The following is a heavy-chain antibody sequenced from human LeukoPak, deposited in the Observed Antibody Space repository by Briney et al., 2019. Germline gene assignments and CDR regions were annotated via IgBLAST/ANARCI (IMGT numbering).Heavy chain of an antibody. CDR1: GGSISNYY. Sequence: SETLSLTCTVSGGSISNYYWSWIRQPPGKGLEWIGYIYYSGSTNYNPSLKSRVTISEDRSKNQFSLKLSSVTAADTAVYYCARVSTGSYYYGMDVWGQGTTVTASS. J-gene: IGHJ6*02. CDR3: ARVSTGSYYYGMDV. CDR2: IYYSGST. D-gene: IGHD1-1*01. V-gene: IGHV4-59*01.